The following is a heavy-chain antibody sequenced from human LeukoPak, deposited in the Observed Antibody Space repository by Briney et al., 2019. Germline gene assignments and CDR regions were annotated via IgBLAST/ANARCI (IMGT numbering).Heavy chain of an antibody. J-gene: IGHJ4*01. CDR2: ISYDGSNK. CDR3: SRDPATSPYGYPFDF. V-gene: IGHV3-30-3*01. CDR1: GFTFSSYA. D-gene: IGHD5-12*01. Sequence: GGSLRLSCAASGFTFSSYAMHWVRQAPGKGLEWVAVISYDGSNKYYADSVKGRFTISRDNSKNTLYLQMNSLRAEDTAVYYCSRDPATSPYGYPFDFWGQGTLVTGSS.